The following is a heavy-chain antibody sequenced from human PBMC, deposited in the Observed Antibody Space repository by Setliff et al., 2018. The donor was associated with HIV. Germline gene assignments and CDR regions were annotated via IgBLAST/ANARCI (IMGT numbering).Heavy chain of an antibody. V-gene: IGHV3-30*04. D-gene: IGHD2-8*01. J-gene: IGHJ4*02. CDR2: ISYDGGHK. CDR3: ANGVGRV. CDR1: GFTFSTYI. Sequence: GESLRLSCAASGFTFSTYIMHWVRQAPGKGLEWEAVISYDGGHKYYADSVKGRFTISRDNSKDTLFLQMNSLRTEDTAVYFCANGVGRVGGQGTQVTVSS.